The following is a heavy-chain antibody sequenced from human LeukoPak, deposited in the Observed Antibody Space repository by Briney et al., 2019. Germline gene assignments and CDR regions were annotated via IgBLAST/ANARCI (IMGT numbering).Heavy chain of an antibody. CDR2: INPNSGGT. D-gene: IGHD6-13*01. Sequence: GASAKVSCKASGYTFTGYYMHWVRQAPGQGLEWMGWINPNSGGTNYAQKFQGRVTMTRDTSISTAYMELSRLRSDDAAVYYCARDRRSSSWTLQHWGQGTLVTVSS. CDR1: GYTFTGYY. CDR3: ARDRRSSSWTLQH. J-gene: IGHJ1*01. V-gene: IGHV1-2*02.